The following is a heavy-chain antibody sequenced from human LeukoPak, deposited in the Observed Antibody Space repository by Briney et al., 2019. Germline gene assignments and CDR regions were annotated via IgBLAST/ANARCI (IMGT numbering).Heavy chain of an antibody. D-gene: IGHD2-15*01. V-gene: IGHV4-59*08. CDR1: GGSISRYY. J-gene: IGHJ4*02. CDR3: ARNYADVGGFFSYYFQF. CDR2: ITHSGFT. Sequence: SGTLSLTCNVSGGSISRYYWSWIRQPPGQGLEWIGYITHSGFTSYNPSLKGRVTISVDTSKNQFSLRLTSVTAADTAVYYCARNYADVGGFFSYYFQFWGMGALVTVSS.